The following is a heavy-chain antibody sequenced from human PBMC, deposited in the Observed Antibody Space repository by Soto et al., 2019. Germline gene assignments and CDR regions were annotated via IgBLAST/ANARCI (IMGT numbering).Heavy chain of an antibody. J-gene: IGHJ6*02. Sequence: EVQLLESGGGLVQPGGSLRLSCAASGFTFSSYAMSWVRQAPGKGLEWVSAISGSGGSTYYADSVKGRFTISRDNSXNTXYRQMNSLRAEDTAVYYCALVGATTADYYYYGMDVWGQGTTVTVSS. V-gene: IGHV3-23*01. CDR2: ISGSGGST. CDR1: GFTFSSYA. D-gene: IGHD1-26*01. CDR3: ALVGATTADYYYYGMDV.